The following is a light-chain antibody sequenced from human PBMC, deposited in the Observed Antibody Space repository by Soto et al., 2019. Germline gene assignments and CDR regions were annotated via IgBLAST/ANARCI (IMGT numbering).Light chain of an antibody. V-gene: IGKV3-15*01. CDR2: GAS. Sequence: EIVMTQSPATLSVSPGERATLSCRASQSVGSDLAWYRQKPGQAPRLLIYGASTRATGIPARFSGSGSGTEFTLTISSLKSEDFAVYYCQQYNNWPLFGGGKKVEIK. CDR3: QQYNNWPL. J-gene: IGKJ4*01. CDR1: QSVGSD.